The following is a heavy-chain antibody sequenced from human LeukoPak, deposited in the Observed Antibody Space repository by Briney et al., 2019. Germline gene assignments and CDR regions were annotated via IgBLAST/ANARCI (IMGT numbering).Heavy chain of an antibody. CDR1: GGSISSYY. V-gene: IGHV4-4*09. CDR2: IYTSGST. CDR3: ARVCPDYYDSSGYYYYYYYYMDV. J-gene: IGHJ6*03. D-gene: IGHD3-22*01. Sequence: SETLSLTCTVSGGSISSYYWSWIRQPPGKGLEWIGYIYTSGSTNYNPSLKSRVTISVDTSKNQFSLKLSSVTAADTAVYYCARVCPDYYDSSGYYYYYYYYMDVWGKGTTVTVSS.